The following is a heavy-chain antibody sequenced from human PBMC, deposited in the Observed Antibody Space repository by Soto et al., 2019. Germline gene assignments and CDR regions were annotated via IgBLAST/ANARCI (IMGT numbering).Heavy chain of an antibody. CDR2: INHSGST. CDR3: ARADPPGYYDSSGQYDY. Sequence: SETLSLTCAVYGGSFSGYYWSWIRQPPGKGLEWIGEINHSGSTNYNPSLKSRVTISVDTSKNQFSLKLSSVTAADTAVYYCARADPPGYYDSSGQYDYWGQGTLVTVSS. V-gene: IGHV4-34*01. CDR1: GGSFSGYY. D-gene: IGHD3-22*01. J-gene: IGHJ4*02.